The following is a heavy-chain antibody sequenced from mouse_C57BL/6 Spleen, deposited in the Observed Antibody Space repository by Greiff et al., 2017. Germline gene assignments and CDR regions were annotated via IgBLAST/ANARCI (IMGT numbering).Heavy chain of an antibody. CDR1: GYAFSSSW. J-gene: IGHJ2*01. D-gene: IGHD2-1*01. CDR2: IYPGDGDT. V-gene: IGHV1-82*01. Sequence: QVQLQQSGPELVKPGASVKISCKASGYAFSSSWMNWVKQRPGKGLEWIGRIYPGDGDTNYNGKFKGKATLAADKSSSTAYMQRSSLTSEDSAVYFCARARYGNYGDDWGQGTTLTVSS. CDR3: ARARYGNYGDD.